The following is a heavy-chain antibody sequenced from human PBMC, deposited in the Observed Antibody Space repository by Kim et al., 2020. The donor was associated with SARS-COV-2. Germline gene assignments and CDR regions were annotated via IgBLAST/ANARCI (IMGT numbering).Heavy chain of an antibody. D-gene: IGHD3-10*01. CDR3: ARPITMVRGRWFDP. V-gene: IGHV4-34*01. J-gene: IGHJ5*02. CDR1: GGSFSGYY. CDR2: INHSGST. Sequence: SETLSLTCAVYGGSFSGYYWSWIRQPPGKGLEWIGEINHSGSTNYNPSLKSRVTISVDTSKNQFSLKLSSVTAADTAVYYCARPITMVRGRWFDPWGQGT.